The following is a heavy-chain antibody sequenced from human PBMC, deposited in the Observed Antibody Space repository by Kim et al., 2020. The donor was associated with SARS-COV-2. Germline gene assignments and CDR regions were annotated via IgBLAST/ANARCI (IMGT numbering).Heavy chain of an antibody. V-gene: IGHV3-30*04. J-gene: IGHJ4*02. CDR1: GFTFSSYA. CDR2: ISYDGSNK. CDR3: AREMPDTAMVN. Sequence: GGSLRLSCAASGFTFSSYAMHWVRQAPGKGLEWVAVISYDGSNKYYADSVKGRFTISRDNSKNTLYLQMNSLRAEDTAVYYCAREMPDTAMVNWGQGTLVTVSS. D-gene: IGHD5-18*01.